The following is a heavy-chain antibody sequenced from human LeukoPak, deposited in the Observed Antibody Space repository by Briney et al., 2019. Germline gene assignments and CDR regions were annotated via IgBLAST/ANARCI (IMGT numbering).Heavy chain of an antibody. CDR2: IYTSGST. V-gene: IGHV4-4*07. D-gene: IGHD5-12*01. J-gene: IGHJ3*02. Sequence: SETLSLTCTVSGDSITSYYWSWIRQPAGKGLEWIGRIYTSGSTNYNPSLKSRVTISVDTSKNQFSLKLSSVTAADTAVYYCARGGSGLRVGSFDIWGQGTMVTVSS. CDR3: ARGGSGLRVGSFDI. CDR1: GDSITSYY.